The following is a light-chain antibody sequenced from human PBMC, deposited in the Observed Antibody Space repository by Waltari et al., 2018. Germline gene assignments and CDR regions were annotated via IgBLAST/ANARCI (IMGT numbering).Light chain of an antibody. V-gene: IGLV4-69*01. CDR1: SGHSSNI. CDR2: VNSDGSH. Sequence: QLVLTQSPSASASLGASVKLTCTLSSGHSSNIIAWLQQQPEKGPRYLMKVNSDGSHSKGDEGPDRFSGSSSGAERYLTISSVQSEDEADYYCQTGGHGTWVFGGGTTLTVL. CDR3: QTGGHGTWV. J-gene: IGLJ3*02.